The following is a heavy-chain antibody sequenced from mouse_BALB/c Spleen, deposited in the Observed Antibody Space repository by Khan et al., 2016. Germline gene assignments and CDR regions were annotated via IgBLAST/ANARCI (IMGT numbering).Heavy chain of an antibody. D-gene: IGHD2-3*01. CDR2: INTYTGEP. Sequence: QIQLVQSGPELKKPGETVKISCKASGYTFTNYGMNWVKQAPGKGLKWMGWINTYTGEPTYADDFKGRFAFSLETSASTAYLQINNLKNEDTATYFCAREPMNYYAMDYWGQGTSVTVSS. CDR1: GYTFTNYG. V-gene: IGHV9-3-1*01. J-gene: IGHJ4*01. CDR3: AREPMNYYAMDY.